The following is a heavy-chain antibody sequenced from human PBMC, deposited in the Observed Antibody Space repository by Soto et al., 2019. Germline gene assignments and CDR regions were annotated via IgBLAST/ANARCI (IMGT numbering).Heavy chain of an antibody. CDR1: GGSISDISYC. Sequence: SETLSLTCTVSGGSISDISYCWGWIRQPPGKGLQWIGCMFYSGATYYNPSLKNRVTLSVDTSNNEFSLKLVSVTAPDTAVYYCARHKSGSDWLDPWGQGTLVTVS. CDR3: ARHKSGSDWLDP. CDR2: MFYSGAT. J-gene: IGHJ5*02. D-gene: IGHD2-15*01. V-gene: IGHV4-39*01.